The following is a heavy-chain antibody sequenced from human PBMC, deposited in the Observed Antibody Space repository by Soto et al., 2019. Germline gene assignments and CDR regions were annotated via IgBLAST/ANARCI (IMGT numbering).Heavy chain of an antibody. V-gene: IGHV4-39*01. J-gene: IGHJ5*02. Sequence: SETLSLTCTVSVGSISSSSYYWGWIRQPPGKGLEWIGSIYYSGSTYYNPSLKSRVTISVDTSKNQFSLKLSSVTAADTAVYYCATSYYYDSSGSPGRFDPWGQGTLVTVSS. D-gene: IGHD3-22*01. CDR2: IYYSGST. CDR3: ATSYYYDSSGSPGRFDP. CDR1: VGSISSSSYY.